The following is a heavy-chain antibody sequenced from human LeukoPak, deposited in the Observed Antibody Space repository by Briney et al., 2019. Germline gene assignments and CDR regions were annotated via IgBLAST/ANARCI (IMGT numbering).Heavy chain of an antibody. D-gene: IGHD2-21*01. CDR3: ARIGGDYSYGMDV. CDR2: TYYRSKWYS. J-gene: IGHJ6*02. Sequence: SQTLSLTCAISGDSVSSNSVAWNWIRQSPSRGLEWLGRTYYRSKWYSDYAVSIKGRITIRPDTSKNQFSLQLNSVTPEDTAVYYCARIGGDYSYGMDVWGQGTTVTVSS. CDR1: GDSVSSNSVA. V-gene: IGHV6-1*01.